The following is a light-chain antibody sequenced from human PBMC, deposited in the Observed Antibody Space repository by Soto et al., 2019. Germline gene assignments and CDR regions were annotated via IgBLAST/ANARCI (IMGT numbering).Light chain of an antibody. CDR2: AAS. CDR3: QQSYSTLSIT. J-gene: IGKJ5*01. CDR1: ESIARH. V-gene: IGKV1-39*01. Sequence: DIQMTQSPSSLSASVGDRVTITCRASESIARHLNWYQQKPGKAPKLLIYAASSLQNGVPSRFRGGGSGTDFTLTISNMQPEEFATYYWQQSYSTLSITFGQGTRLEIK.